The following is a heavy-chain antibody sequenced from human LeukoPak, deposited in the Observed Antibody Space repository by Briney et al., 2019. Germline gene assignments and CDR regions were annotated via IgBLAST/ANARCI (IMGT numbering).Heavy chain of an antibody. J-gene: IGHJ4*02. CDR2: IKQDGSEK. CDR3: ARDLRFYDY. V-gene: IGHV3-7*01. Sequence: GGSLRLSCAASGFTFSSYWMTWVRRAPGKGLEWVANIKQDGSEKYYVDSVKGRFTISRDNAKSSLYLQMNSLRAEDTAVYYCARDLRFYDYWGQGTLVTVSS. D-gene: IGHD3-3*01. CDR1: GFTFSSYW.